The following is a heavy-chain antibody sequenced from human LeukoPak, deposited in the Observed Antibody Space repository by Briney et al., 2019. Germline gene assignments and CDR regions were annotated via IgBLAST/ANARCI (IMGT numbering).Heavy chain of an antibody. Sequence: GASVKVSCKASGHTFTSYDINWVRQATGQGPEWTGWMNPNSGNTGYAQKFQGRVTMTRNTSISTAYMELSSLRSEDTAVYYCARGGPRGDSCDYWGQGTLVTVSS. CDR2: MNPNSGNT. V-gene: IGHV1-8*01. D-gene: IGHD2-15*01. CDR1: GHTFTSYD. CDR3: ARGGPRGDSCDY. J-gene: IGHJ4*02.